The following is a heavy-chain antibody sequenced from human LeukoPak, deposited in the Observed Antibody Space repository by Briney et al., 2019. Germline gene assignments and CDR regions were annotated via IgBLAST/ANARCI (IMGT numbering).Heavy chain of an antibody. CDR1: GGSISSYY. Sequence: SETLSLTCTVSGGSISSYYWSWIRQPPGKGLEWIGYIYYSGSTNYNPSLKSRVTISVDKSKNQFSLKLSSVTAADTAVYYCARIRGSSDDYWGQGTLVTVSS. V-gene: IGHV4-59*12. D-gene: IGHD6-19*01. CDR2: IYYSGST. CDR3: ARIRGSSDDY. J-gene: IGHJ4*02.